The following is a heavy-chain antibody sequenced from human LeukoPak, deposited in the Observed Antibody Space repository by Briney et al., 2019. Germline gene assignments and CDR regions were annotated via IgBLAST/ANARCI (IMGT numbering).Heavy chain of an antibody. D-gene: IGHD6-6*01. CDR2: ISSSSSYI. Sequence: GGSLRLSCAASGFTFSSYSMNWVRQAPGKGLEWVSSISSSSSYIYYAGSVKGRFTISRDNAKNSLYLQMNSLRAEDTAVYYCARVTYSSSSNYFDYWGQGTLVTVSS. V-gene: IGHV3-21*01. J-gene: IGHJ4*02. CDR3: ARVTYSSSSNYFDY. CDR1: GFTFSSYS.